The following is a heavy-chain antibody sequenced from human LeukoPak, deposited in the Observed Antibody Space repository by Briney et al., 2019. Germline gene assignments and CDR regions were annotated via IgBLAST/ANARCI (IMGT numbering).Heavy chain of an antibody. CDR2: ISYDGSNK. CDR1: GFTFSSYG. CDR3: ARFSLYDNSGYYSWLFDF. D-gene: IGHD3-22*01. V-gene: IGHV3-30*03. Sequence: GGSLRLSCAASGFTFSSYGMHWVRQAPGKGLEWVAVISYDGSNKYYADSVKGRFTISRDNAKNSLYLQMNSLRAGDTAVYYCARFSLYDNSGYYSWLFDFWGQGTLVTVSS. J-gene: IGHJ4*02.